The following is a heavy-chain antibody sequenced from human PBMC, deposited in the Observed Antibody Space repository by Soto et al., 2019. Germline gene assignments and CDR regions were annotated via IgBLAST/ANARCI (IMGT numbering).Heavy chain of an antibody. Sequence: EASVKVSCKASGYTFTSYGISWVRQAPGQGLEWMGWISAYNGNTNYAQKLQGRVTMTTDTSTSTAYMELRSLRSDDTAVYYCAREPDYYGSGSYYYWGQGTLVTVSS. CDR3: AREPDYYGSGSYYY. J-gene: IGHJ4*02. CDR1: GYTFTSYG. D-gene: IGHD3-10*01. V-gene: IGHV1-18*04. CDR2: ISAYNGNT.